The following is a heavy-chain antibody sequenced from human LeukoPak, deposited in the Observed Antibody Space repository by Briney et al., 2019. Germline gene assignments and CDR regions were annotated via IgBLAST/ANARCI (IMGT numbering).Heavy chain of an antibody. CDR1: GFTFSSYS. CDR3: ATSRGYNSGYRALELPPSLID. J-gene: IGHJ4*02. V-gene: IGHV3-21*01. CDR2: ISSSSSYI. D-gene: IGHD5-18*01. Sequence: GGSLRLSCAASGFTFSSYSMNWVRQAPGKGLEWVSSISSSSSYIYYADSVKGRFTISRDNAKNSLYLQMNSLRAEDTAVYYCATSRGYNSGYRALELPPSLIDWGQGTLVTVSS.